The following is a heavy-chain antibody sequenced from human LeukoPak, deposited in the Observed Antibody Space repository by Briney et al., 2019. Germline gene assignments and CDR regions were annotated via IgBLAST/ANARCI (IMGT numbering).Heavy chain of an antibody. Sequence: SETLSLTCTVSGGSISSYYWSWLRQPPGKGLEWIGYIYYSGSTNYNPSLKSRVTISVDSSKNQFSLKLSSVTTADTGVYYGARSPSGIGSSGYLLWWGQGTLVTVSS. CDR2: IYYSGST. D-gene: IGHD3-22*01. V-gene: IGHV4-59*01. CDR1: GGSISSYY. CDR3: ARSPSGIGSSGYLLW. J-gene: IGHJ4*02.